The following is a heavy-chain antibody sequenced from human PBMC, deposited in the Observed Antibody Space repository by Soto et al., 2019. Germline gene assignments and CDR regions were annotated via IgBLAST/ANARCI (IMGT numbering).Heavy chain of an antibody. D-gene: IGHD3-10*01. J-gene: IGHJ1*01. CDR3: SREYYSSGTH. Sequence: EVQLVESGGDLVQPGGSLRLSCAASGFTFSTYWMQWVRQVPGEGLVWVSSISESGDITVYADFVKGRFTISRDNAKNTLYLQMDGLRVEDTAIYYCSREYYSSGTHWGQGTLVTVST. CDR2: ISESGDIT. CDR1: GFTFSTYW. V-gene: IGHV3-74*01.